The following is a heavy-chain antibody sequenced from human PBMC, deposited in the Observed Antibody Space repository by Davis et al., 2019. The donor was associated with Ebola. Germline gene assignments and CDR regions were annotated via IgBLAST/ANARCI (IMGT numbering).Heavy chain of an antibody. Sequence: ASVKVSCKASGYTFTGYYMHWVRQAPGQGLEWMGWINPNSGGTNYAQKFQGRVTMTRDTSISTAYMELSRLRYDDTAVYYCARVARLSSSGWLQYFQHWGQGTLVTVSS. J-gene: IGHJ1*01. CDR2: INPNSGGT. CDR3: ARVARLSSSGWLQYFQH. CDR1: GYTFTGYY. D-gene: IGHD6-19*01. V-gene: IGHV1-2*02.